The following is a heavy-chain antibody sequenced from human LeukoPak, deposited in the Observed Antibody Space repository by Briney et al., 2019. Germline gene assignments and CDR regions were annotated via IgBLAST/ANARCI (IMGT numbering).Heavy chain of an antibody. D-gene: IGHD6-19*01. CDR1: GGSISSYY. J-gene: IGHJ3*02. CDR2: IYYSGST. CDR3: ARKGGWYASFDI. V-gene: IGHV4-59*01. Sequence: SETLSLTCTVSGGSISSYYWSWIRQPLGKGLEWIGYIYYSGSTNYNPSLKSRVTISVDTSKNQFSLKLSSVTAADTAVYYCARKGGWYASFDIWGQGTMVTVSS.